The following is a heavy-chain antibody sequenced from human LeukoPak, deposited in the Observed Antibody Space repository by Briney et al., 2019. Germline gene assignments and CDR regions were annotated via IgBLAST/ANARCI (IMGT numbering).Heavy chain of an antibody. CDR2: INPSGGST. Sequence: ASVKVSCKASGYTFTGYYMHWVRQGPGQGLERMGIINPSGGSTSYAQKFQGRVTMTRDTSTSTVYMELSSLRSEDTAVYYCAREGSGRLRYFDWLFNDAFVIWGQGTMVTVSS. J-gene: IGHJ3*02. CDR1: GYTFTGYY. V-gene: IGHV1-46*01. CDR3: AREGSGRLRYFDWLFNDAFVI. D-gene: IGHD3-9*01.